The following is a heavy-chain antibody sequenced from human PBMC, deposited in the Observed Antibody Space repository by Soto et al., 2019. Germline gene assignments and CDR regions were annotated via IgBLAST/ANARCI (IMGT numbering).Heavy chain of an antibody. J-gene: IGHJ4*02. Sequence: QVQLVQSEAEVKEPGASVKISCKASGYTFTSFYIHWVRQAPGQGLEWVGIVNPNGGSTNYAQNFKGRITISRDTSTSTVYMDLSSLRSEDTAVYYCVRGLLSGDYWGQGTLVTVSS. CDR2: VNPNGGST. CDR1: GYTFTSFY. V-gene: IGHV1-46*03. CDR3: VRGLLSGDY.